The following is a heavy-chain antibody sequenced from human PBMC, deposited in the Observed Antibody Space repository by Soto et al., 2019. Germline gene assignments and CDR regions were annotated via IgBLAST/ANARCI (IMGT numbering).Heavy chain of an antibody. CDR1: GGSISSGDYY. CDR3: ARGSWARPGFDY. J-gene: IGHJ4*02. Sequence: SETLSLTCTVSGGSISSGDYYWSWIRQPPGKGLEWIGYIYYSGSTYYNPSLKSRVTISVDTSKNQFSLKLSSVTAADTAVYYCARGSWARPGFDYWGQGTLVTVSS. V-gene: IGHV4-30-4*01. D-gene: IGHD6-6*01. CDR2: IYYSGST.